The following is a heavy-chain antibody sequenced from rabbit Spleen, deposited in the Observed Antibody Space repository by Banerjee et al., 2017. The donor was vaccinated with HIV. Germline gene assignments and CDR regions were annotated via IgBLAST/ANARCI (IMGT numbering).Heavy chain of an antibody. CDR3: ARGGGL. J-gene: IGHJ4*01. CDR1: GFSFSNKA. CDR2: IDPVFGSA. Sequence: QEQLVESGGGLVKPEGSLKLSCTASGFSFSNKAVMCWVRQAPGKGLEWIGYIDPVFGSAYYASWVNGRFSISRENTQNTVSLQLNSLTAADPATYFCARGGGLWGPGTLVTVS. V-gene: IGHV1S47*01.